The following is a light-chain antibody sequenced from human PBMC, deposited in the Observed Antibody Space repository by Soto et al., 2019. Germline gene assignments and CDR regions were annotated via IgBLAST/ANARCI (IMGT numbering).Light chain of an antibody. CDR2: DVS. CDR1: SSDVGAYNY. V-gene: IGLV2-8*01. J-gene: IGLJ1*01. Sequence: QSALTPPASVSGSPGQSITISCTGTSSDVGAYNYVSWYQHLPGKAPKLMIYDVSDRPSGVPDRFSGSKSGNTASLTVSGLQAADEADYFCKSYAGSNTYVFGSGTKVTVL. CDR3: KSYAGSNTYV.